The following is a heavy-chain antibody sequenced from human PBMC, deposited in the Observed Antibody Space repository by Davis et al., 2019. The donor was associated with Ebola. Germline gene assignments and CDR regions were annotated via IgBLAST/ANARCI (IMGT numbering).Heavy chain of an antibody. V-gene: IGHV1-2*04. CDR3: ARDRGYSYGFSMDV. CDR1: GGTFSSYA. J-gene: IGHJ6*02. Sequence: ASVKVSCKASGGTFSSYAISWVRQAPGLGLEWMGWINPNSGGTNYAQKFQGWVTMTRDTSISTAYMELSRLRSDDTAVYYCARDRGYSYGFSMDVWGQGTTVTVSS. D-gene: IGHD5-18*01. CDR2: INPNSGGT.